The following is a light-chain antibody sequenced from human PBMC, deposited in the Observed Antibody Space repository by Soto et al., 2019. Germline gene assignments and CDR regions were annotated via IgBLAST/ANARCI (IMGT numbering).Light chain of an antibody. CDR1: RSVTRN. V-gene: IGKV3-15*01. Sequence: EIVMTQSPATLSVSPGERATLSCRSSRSVTRNLAWYQQKPGQAPRLLIYRASTRAPGIPARFSGSGSGTEFTLTISSLLSEDFAVYYCQQYDNWPPVTFGPGTKGDF. CDR2: RAS. J-gene: IGKJ3*01. CDR3: QQYDNWPPVT.